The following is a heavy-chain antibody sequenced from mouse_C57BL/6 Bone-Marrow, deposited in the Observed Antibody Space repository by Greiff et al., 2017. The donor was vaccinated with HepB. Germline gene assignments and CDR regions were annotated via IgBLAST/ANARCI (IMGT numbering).Heavy chain of an antibody. CDR1: GFTFSDYY. D-gene: IGHD1-1*01. CDR2: ISNGGGST. Sequence: EVQLVESGGGLVQPGGSLKLSCAASGFTFSDYYMYWVRQTPEKRLEWVAYISNGGGSTYYPDAVKGRFTITRDNAKNTLYLQMSRLKSEDTAMYYCARHGRPFYYCIAMDYWGQGTSVTVSS. J-gene: IGHJ4*01. V-gene: IGHV5-12*01. CDR3: ARHGRPFYYCIAMDY.